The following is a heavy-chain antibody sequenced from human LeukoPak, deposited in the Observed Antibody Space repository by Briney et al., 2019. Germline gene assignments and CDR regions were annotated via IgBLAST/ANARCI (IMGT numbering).Heavy chain of an antibody. V-gene: IGHV1-46*01. J-gene: IGHJ3*02. CDR3: ARGGQLERRPFDAFDI. D-gene: IGHD1-1*01. CDR2: INPSGGST. Sequence: ASVKVSCKASGYTFTSYYMHWVRQAPGQGREWMGIINPSGGSTSYAQKFQGRVTMTRDTSTSTVYMELSSLRSEDTAVYYCARGGQLERRPFDAFDIWGQGTMVTVSS. CDR1: GYTFTSYY.